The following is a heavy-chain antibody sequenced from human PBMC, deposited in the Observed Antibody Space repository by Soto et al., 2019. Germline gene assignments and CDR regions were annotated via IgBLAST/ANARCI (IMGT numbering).Heavy chain of an antibody. CDR2: INHSGST. V-gene: IGHV4-34*01. J-gene: IGHJ6*03. CDR3: ARGQEGIAAAGTAAYMDV. CDR1: GGSFSGYY. D-gene: IGHD6-13*01. Sequence: QVQLQQWGAGLLKPSETLSLTCAVYGGSFSGYYWSWIRQPPGKGLEWIGEINHSGSTNYNPSLKSRATISVDTSKNQFSLELSSVTAADTAVYYCARGQEGIAAAGTAAYMDVWGKGTTVTVSS.